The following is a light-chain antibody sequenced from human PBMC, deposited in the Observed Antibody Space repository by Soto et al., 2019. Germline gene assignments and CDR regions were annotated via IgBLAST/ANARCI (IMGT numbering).Light chain of an antibody. CDR3: SSYISTSTLNV. CDR2: DVS. CDR1: SSDVGGYNY. Sequence: QSALTQPASVSGSPGHSITISCSGTSSDVGGYNYVSWYQQHPGKAPKLMIYDVSNRPSGVSNRFSGSKSGNTASLTISGLQAEDEADCYCSSYISTSTLNVFGTGTKLTVL. V-gene: IGLV2-14*03. J-gene: IGLJ1*01.